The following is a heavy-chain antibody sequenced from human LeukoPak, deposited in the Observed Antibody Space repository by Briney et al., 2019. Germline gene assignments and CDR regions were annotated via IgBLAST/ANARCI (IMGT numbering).Heavy chain of an antibody. Sequence: ASVKVSCKASGYTFTSYYMHWVRQAPGQGLEWMGIINPSGGSTSCAQKFQGRVTMTRDTSTSTVYMELSSLRSEDTAVYYCARDMGYSSSWFSYYYYGMDVWGQGTTVTVSS. CDR3: ARDMGYSSSWFSYYYYGMDV. CDR1: GYTFTSYY. D-gene: IGHD6-13*01. V-gene: IGHV1-46*01. J-gene: IGHJ6*02. CDR2: INPSGGST.